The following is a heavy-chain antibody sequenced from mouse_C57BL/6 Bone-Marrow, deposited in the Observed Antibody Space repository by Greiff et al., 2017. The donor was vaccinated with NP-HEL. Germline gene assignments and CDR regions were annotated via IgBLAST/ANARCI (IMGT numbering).Heavy chain of an antibody. CDR2: IYPGDGDT. CDR3: AKDWNYFDY. J-gene: IGHJ2*01. V-gene: IGHV1-80*01. CDR1: GYAFSSYW. D-gene: IGHD4-1*01. Sequence: VQLQQSGASVKISCKASGYAFSSYWMNWVKQRPGKGLEWIGQIYPGDGDTNYNGKFKGKATLTADKSSSTAYMQLSSLTSEDSAVYFCAKDWNYFDYWGQGTTLTVSS.